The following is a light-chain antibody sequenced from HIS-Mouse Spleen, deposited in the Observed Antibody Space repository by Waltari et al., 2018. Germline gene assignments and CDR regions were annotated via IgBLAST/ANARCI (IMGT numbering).Light chain of an antibody. Sequence: DIVMTQSPLSLPVTPVEPASISCRSSQSLLHSNGYNYLDWYLQKPGQSPKLLIYVGSNRASRVPDRFSGSGSGTDVTLKISRVEAEDVGVYYCMQALQTPWTFGQGTKLEIK. V-gene: IGKV2-28*01. J-gene: IGKJ2*01. CDR1: QSLLHSNGYNY. CDR3: MQALQTPWT. CDR2: VGS.